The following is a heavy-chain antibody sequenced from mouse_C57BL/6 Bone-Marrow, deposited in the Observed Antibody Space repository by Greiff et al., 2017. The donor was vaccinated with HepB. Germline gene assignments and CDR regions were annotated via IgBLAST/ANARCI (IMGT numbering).Heavy chain of an antibody. CDR2: IDPSDSET. CDR3: ARSYGSLDY. Sequence: QVHVKQPGAELVRPGSSVKLSCKASGYTFTSYWMHWVKQRPIQGLEWIGNIDPSDSETHYNQKFKDKATLTVDKSSSTAYMQLSSLTSEDSAVYYCARSYGSLDYWGQGTTLTVSS. V-gene: IGHV1-52*01. CDR1: GYTFTSYW. D-gene: IGHD1-1*01. J-gene: IGHJ2*01.